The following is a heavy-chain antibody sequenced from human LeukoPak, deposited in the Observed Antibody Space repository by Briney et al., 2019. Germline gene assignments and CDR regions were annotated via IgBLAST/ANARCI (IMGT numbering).Heavy chain of an antibody. CDR2: IYYSGST. J-gene: IGHJ4*02. V-gene: IGHV4-59*01. CDR1: GGSISSYY. CDR3: ARVESLWFGELPPYFDY. D-gene: IGHD3-10*01. Sequence: ASETLSLTCTVSGGSISSYYWSWVRQPPGKGLEWIGYIYYSGSTNYNPSLKSRVTISVDTSKNQFSRKLSSVTAADTAVYYCARVESLWFGELPPYFDYWGQGTLVTVSS.